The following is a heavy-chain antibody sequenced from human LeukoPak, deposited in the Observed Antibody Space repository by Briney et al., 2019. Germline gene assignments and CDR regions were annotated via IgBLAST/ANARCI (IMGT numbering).Heavy chain of an antibody. CDR3: ARGYTVTTFGWFDP. D-gene: IGHD4-17*01. CDR2: INHSGST. J-gene: IGHJ5*02. V-gene: IGHV4-34*01. CDR1: GGSFSGYY. Sequence: SETLSLTCAVHGGSFSGYYWSWIRQPPGKGLEWIGEINHSGSTNYNPSLKSRVTISVDTSKNQFSLKLSSVTAADTAVYYCARGYTVTTFGWFDPWGQGTLVTVSS.